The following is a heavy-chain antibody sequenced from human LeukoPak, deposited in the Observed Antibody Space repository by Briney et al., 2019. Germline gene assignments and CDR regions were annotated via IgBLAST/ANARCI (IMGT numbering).Heavy chain of an antibody. V-gene: IGHV3-11*01. D-gene: IGHD3-10*01. J-gene: IGHJ4*02. CDR3: AREGSSYYGSVFYYFDY. CDR1: GFTFSDYY. Sequence: NAGGSLRLSCAASGFTFSDYYMSWIRQAPGKGLGWVSYISSSVSTIYYADSVKGRFTISRDNAKNSLYLQMNSLRAEETAVYYCAREGSSYYGSVFYYFDYWGQGTLVTVSS. CDR2: ISSSVSTI.